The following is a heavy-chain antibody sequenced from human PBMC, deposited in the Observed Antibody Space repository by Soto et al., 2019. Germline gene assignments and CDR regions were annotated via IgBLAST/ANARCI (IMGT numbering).Heavy chain of an antibody. D-gene: IGHD5-12*01. Sequence: LRLSCAASGFTFSSYGMHWVRQAPGKGLEWVAVIWYDGSNKYYADSVKGRFTISRDNSKNTLYLQMNSLRAEDTAVYYCARGVEMATTYYYGMDVWGQGTTVTVSS. CDR3: ARGVEMATTYYYGMDV. CDR2: IWYDGSNK. V-gene: IGHV3-33*01. J-gene: IGHJ6*02. CDR1: GFTFSSYG.